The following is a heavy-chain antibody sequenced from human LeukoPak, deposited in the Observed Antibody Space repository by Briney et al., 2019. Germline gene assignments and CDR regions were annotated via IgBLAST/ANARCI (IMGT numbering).Heavy chain of an antibody. V-gene: IGHV3-23*01. D-gene: IGHD6-19*01. J-gene: IGHJ4*02. Sequence: GGSLRLSCAASGVTFSSYAMGWVRQFPGKGLEWVSAISGSGGSTYYADSVKGRFTISRDNSKNTLHVQMNSLRAEDTAVYYCAKGPLIEVAGTTWDYWGQGTLVTVSS. CDR2: ISGSGGST. CDR1: GVTFSSYA. CDR3: AKGPLIEVAGTTWDY.